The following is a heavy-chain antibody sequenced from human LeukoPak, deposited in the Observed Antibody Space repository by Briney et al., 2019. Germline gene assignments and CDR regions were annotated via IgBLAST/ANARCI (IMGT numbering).Heavy chain of an antibody. CDR2: INHSGST. Sequence: SETLSLTCAVYGGSFSGYYWSWIRQPPGKGLEWIGEINHSGSTNYNPSLKSRVTISVDTSKNQFSLKLSSVPAADTAVYYCARGPAGGGSAYCGGDCYSPRRYFDLWGRGTLVTVSS. CDR1: GGSFSGYY. J-gene: IGHJ2*01. V-gene: IGHV4-34*01. D-gene: IGHD2-21*02. CDR3: ARGPAGGGSAYCGGDCYSPRRYFDL.